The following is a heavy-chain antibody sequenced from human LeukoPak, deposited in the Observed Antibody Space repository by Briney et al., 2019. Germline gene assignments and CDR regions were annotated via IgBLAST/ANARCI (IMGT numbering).Heavy chain of an antibody. CDR3: ASHCSSTSCYLSPFDY. J-gene: IGHJ4*02. V-gene: IGHV1-46*01. CDR2: INPSGGST. CDR1: GYTFTSDY. D-gene: IGHD2-2*01. Sequence: DSVKVSCKASGYTFTSDYMHWVRQAPGQGLEWMGIINPSGGSTSYAQKFQGRVTMTRDMSTSTVYMELSSLRAEDTAVYYCASHCSSTSCYLSPFDYWGQGTLVTVSS.